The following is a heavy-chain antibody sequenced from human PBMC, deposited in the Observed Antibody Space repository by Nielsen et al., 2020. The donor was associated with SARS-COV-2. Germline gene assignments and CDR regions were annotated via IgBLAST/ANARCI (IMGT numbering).Heavy chain of an antibody. J-gene: IGHJ4*02. CDR3: ARGSDEGLAL. CDR2: IKTDGSEI. D-gene: IGHD3-3*01. CDR1: GFTFSNYW. V-gene: IGHV3-7*03. Sequence: GESLKISCVASGFTFSNYWMSWVRQAPGKGLEWVANIKTDGSEIYYADSVRGRFTISRDNAMSSLFLQINSLRADDTAVYYCARGSDEGLALWGQGTLVTVSS.